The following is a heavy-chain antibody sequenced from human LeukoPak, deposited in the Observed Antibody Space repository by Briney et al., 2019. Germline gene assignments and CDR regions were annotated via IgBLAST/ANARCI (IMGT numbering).Heavy chain of an antibody. CDR1: GFTFSIYS. V-gene: IGHV3-21*01. Sequence: GGSLRLSCAASGFTFSIYSLTWVRQAPGKRLEWVSSISSTSTYIYYADSVKGRFTISRDNAQNSLYLQMNSLRAEDTAVYSCARVAAGAETHTLHYHYMDVWGKGTTVTVSS. J-gene: IGHJ6*03. D-gene: IGHD6-13*01. CDR3: ARVAAGAETHTLHYHYMDV. CDR2: ISSTSTYI.